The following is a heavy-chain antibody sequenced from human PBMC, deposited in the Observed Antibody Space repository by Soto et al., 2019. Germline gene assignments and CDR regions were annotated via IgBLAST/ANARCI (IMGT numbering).Heavy chain of an antibody. CDR3: ARVKPAAPYYQYMDV. Sequence: QVQLQESGPGLVKPSETLSLTCTVSGGSISRYYWSWIRQPPGKGLEWIGYIHHTGSTTYTPTLQSRVTISLDTSKDQFSLKLSSVTAADTAIYYCARVKPAAPYYQYMDVWGDGTTVTVSS. V-gene: IGHV4-59*01. CDR2: IHHTGST. J-gene: IGHJ6*03. CDR1: GGSISRYY. D-gene: IGHD2-15*01.